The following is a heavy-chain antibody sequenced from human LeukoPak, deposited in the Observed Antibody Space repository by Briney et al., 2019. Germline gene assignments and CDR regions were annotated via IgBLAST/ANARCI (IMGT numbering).Heavy chain of an antibody. D-gene: IGHD2-15*01. J-gene: IGHJ4*02. CDR2: ISAYNGNT. CDR1: GYTFTSYG. CDR3: ARGGFYCSGGSCYPLHY. V-gene: IGHV1-18*01. Sequence: ASVKVSFKASGYTFTSYGISWVRQAPGQGLAWMGCISAYNGNTNYAQKLQGRVTMTTDTSTSTAYMELRSLISDDTAIYYCARGGFYCSGGSCYPLHYWGQGTLATVSS.